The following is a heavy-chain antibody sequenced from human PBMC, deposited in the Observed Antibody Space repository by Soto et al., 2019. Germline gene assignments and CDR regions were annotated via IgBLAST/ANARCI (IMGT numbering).Heavy chain of an antibody. CDR3: AHLRYFDWLLVNYDYYMDV. CDR1: GFSLSTSGVG. V-gene: IGHV2-5*02. J-gene: IGHJ6*03. CDR2: IYWDDDK. D-gene: IGHD3-9*01. Sequence: QITLKESGPTLVKPTQPLTLTCTFSGFSLSTSGVGVGWIRQPPGKALEWLALIYWDDDKRYSPSLKSRLTTTNDTSKNQVVLTMTNMDPVDTATYYCAHLRYFDWLLVNYDYYMDVWVKGTTVTVSS.